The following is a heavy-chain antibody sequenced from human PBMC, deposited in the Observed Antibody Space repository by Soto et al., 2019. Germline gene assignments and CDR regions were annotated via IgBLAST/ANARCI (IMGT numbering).Heavy chain of an antibody. CDR2: ISGSGGST. V-gene: IGHV3-23*01. CDR3: AKEPHYSSGWFGGLFDY. J-gene: IGHJ4*02. Sequence: PGGSLRLSCAASGFTFSSYAMSWVRQAPGKGLEWVSAISGSGGSTYYADSVKGRFTISRDNSKNTLYLQMNSLRAEDTAVYYCAKEPHYSSGWFGGLFDYWGQGTLVTVSS. CDR1: GFTFSSYA. D-gene: IGHD6-19*01.